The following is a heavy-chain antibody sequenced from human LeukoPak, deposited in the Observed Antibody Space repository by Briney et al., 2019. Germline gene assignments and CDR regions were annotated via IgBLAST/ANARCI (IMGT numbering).Heavy chain of an antibody. J-gene: IGHJ3*02. CDR1: GYSISSGYY. Sequence: SETLSLTCAVSGYSISSGYYWGWIRQPPGKGLEWIGNIYHTGSTYYNPSLKSRDTISVDTSKNQFSLKLSSVTAADTAVYYCARRVVVVPTAKMNSGAFDIWGQGTMVTVSS. V-gene: IGHV4-38-2*01. D-gene: IGHD2-2*01. CDR2: IYHTGST. CDR3: ARRVVVVPTAKMNSGAFDI.